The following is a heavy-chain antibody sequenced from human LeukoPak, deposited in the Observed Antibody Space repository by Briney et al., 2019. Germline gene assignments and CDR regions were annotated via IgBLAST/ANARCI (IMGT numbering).Heavy chain of an antibody. J-gene: IGHJ4*02. Sequence: SETLSLTCTVSGGSISSDYWSWIRQPAGKGLEWIGRIYTTGSTNYSPSLKSRVTMSVDTSKNQFSLKLSSVTAADTAVYYCARGRLAARPLYYFDYWGQGTLVTVSS. V-gene: IGHV4-4*07. CDR3: ARGRLAARPLYYFDY. CDR1: GGSISSDY. D-gene: IGHD6-6*01. CDR2: IYTTGST.